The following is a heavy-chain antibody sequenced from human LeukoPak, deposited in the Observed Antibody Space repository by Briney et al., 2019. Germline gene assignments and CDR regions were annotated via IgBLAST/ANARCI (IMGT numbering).Heavy chain of an antibody. CDR1: GFSVSSNY. CDR3: ARDRHRGGGTNGDGDAFDI. Sequence: PGGSLRLSCAASGFSVSSNYISWVRQAPGKGLEWVSIIYRDGSTFHAESVKGRFTMSRDNSKNTLDLQMNSLRADDTAVYFCARDRHRGGGTNGDGDAFDIWGQGTMVTVTS. V-gene: IGHV3-53*01. J-gene: IGHJ3*02. D-gene: IGHD2-8*01. CDR2: IYRDGST.